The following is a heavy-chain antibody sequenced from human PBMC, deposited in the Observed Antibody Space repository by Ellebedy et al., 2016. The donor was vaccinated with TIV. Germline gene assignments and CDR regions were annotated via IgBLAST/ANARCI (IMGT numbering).Heavy chain of an antibody. Sequence: MPSETLSLTCSVSGGSVSSTRYYWACMRQPPGQGLEWIGSVIYSRIPYSNPSFNRRVTLSADTSKNQFSLHLRAVAAADTAVYYHARTDPWQPIDDWGQGIVVSVSS. CDR2: VIYSRIP. CDR1: GGSVSSTRYY. CDR3: ARTDPWQPIDD. J-gene: IGHJ4*02. V-gene: IGHV4-39*01. D-gene: IGHD2-21*02.